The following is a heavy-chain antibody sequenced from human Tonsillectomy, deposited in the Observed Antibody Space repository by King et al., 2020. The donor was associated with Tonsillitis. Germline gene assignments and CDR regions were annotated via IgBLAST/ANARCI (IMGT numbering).Heavy chain of an antibody. J-gene: IGHJ4*02. CDR2: ISSSSTDI. V-gene: IGHV3-21*01. CDR1: GFTFSYYS. D-gene: IGHD3-22*01. Sequence: VQLVESGGGLVKPGGSLRLSCAASGFTFSYYSMNWVRQAPGKGLEWVSSISSSSTDIYYADSVMGRFTISRDNAKNSLYLQMNSLRAEDTSVYYCARGDYYDTSGFADYWGQGTLVTVSS. CDR3: ARGDYYDTSGFADY.